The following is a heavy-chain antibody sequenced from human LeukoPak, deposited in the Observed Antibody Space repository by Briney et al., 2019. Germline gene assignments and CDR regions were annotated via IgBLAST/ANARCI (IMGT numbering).Heavy chain of an antibody. CDR1: GGSISSGGYY. CDR2: IYYSGST. D-gene: IGHD3-22*01. J-gene: IGHJ4*02. Sequence: PSETLSLTCTVSGGSISSGGYYWSWIRQHPGKGLEWIVYIYYSGSTYYNPSLKSRVTISVDTSKNQFSLKLSSVTAADTAVYYCARDNAHSSGYYYGLLDYWGQGTLVTVSS. CDR3: ARDNAHSSGYYYGLLDY. V-gene: IGHV4-31*03.